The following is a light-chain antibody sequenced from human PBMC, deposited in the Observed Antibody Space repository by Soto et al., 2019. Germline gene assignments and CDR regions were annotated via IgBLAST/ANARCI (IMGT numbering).Light chain of an antibody. CDR3: QQYSNSPST. CDR1: VSVTSTY. V-gene: IGKV3-20*01. CDR2: STS. J-gene: IGKJ5*01. Sequence: EVVLTQSPGTLSLSPGERATLSCRTSVSVTSTYLAWYQQTPGEALRLLIYSTSSRPTGIPPRVSGSGLGTDFTLTLSRLEPEDFAIYFCQQYSNSPSTFGQGTRLEIK.